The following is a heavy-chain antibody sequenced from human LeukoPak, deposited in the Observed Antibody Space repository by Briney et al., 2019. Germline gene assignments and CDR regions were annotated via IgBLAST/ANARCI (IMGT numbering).Heavy chain of an antibody. CDR1: GFTFSSYT. CDR3: ATGGTYFDC. J-gene: IGHJ4*02. Sequence: PGGSLRLSCAASGFTFSSYTMNWGRQAPGKGLEWVSSISSTSSYIYYADSVKGRFTISRDNAKNSLYLQMNSLRAEDTAVYYCATGGTYFDCWGQGTLVTVSS. V-gene: IGHV3-21*01. D-gene: IGHD1-26*01. CDR2: ISSTSSYI.